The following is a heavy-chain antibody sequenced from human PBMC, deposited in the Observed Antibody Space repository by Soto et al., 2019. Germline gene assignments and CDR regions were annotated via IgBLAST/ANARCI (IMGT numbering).Heavy chain of an antibody. CDR3: AKEFLRYFDFATFDS. Sequence: GGSLRLSCAASGFTFSSYAMSWVRQAPGKGLDWVSSISGSGGSTYYADSVKGRFSISRDNSKNTLYLQMNTLRAEDTAVYYCAKEFLRYFDFATFDSWGQGTLVTVSS. J-gene: IGHJ4*02. V-gene: IGHV3-23*01. CDR2: ISGSGGST. D-gene: IGHD3-9*01. CDR1: GFTFSSYA.